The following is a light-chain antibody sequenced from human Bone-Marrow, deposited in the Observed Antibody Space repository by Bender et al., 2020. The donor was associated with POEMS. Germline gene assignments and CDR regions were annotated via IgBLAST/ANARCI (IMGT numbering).Light chain of an antibody. CDR1: SSDVGGYNY. V-gene: IGLV2-14*03. CDR2: DVS. CDR3: NAYGDYNTWV. J-gene: IGLJ3*02. Sequence: QSALTQPASMSGSPGQSITISCIGTSSDVGGYNYVSWYQHHPGKAPKLIIFDVSDRPSGVSSRFSGSRSGNTASLTISGLQAEDEADYYCNAYGDYNTWVFGGGTKLTVL.